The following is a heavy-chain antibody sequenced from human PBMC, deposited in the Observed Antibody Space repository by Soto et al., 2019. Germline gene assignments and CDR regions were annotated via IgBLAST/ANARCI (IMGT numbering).Heavy chain of an antibody. Sequence: SETLSLTCTVSGGSISSYYWSWIRQPPGKGLEWIGYIYYSGSTNYNPSLKSRVTISVDTSKNQFSLKLSSVTAADTAVYYCAGGVLDFWSGYYQSYYYYYYMDVWGKGTTVTVSS. CDR2: IYYSGST. CDR3: AGGVLDFWSGYYQSYYYYYYMDV. J-gene: IGHJ6*03. D-gene: IGHD3-3*01. CDR1: GGSISSYY. V-gene: IGHV4-59*01.